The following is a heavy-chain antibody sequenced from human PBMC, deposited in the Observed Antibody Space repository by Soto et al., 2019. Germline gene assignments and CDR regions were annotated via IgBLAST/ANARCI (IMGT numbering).Heavy chain of an antibody. Sequence: SETLSLTCAVYGGSFSGYYWSWIRQPPGKGLEWIGEINHSGSTNYNPSLKSRVTISVDTSKNQFSLKLSSVTAADTAVYYCAIPGSGYYYPYYFDYWGQGTLVTVSS. J-gene: IGHJ4*02. CDR2: INHSGST. CDR3: AIPGSGYYYPYYFDY. D-gene: IGHD3-22*01. CDR1: GGSFSGYY. V-gene: IGHV4-34*01.